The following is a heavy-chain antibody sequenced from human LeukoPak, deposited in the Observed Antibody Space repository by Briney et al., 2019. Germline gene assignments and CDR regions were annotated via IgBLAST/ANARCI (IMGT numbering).Heavy chain of an antibody. D-gene: IGHD2-2*02. CDR1: GYTFTTSD. CDR3: ARAPGYCSSTTCDKRFDP. CDR2: MNPNTGNT. Sequence: ASVKVSCKASGYTFTTSDIIWVRQATGQGLEWMGWMNPNTGNTGYAQRFQGRVTMTRDTSISTAYMELSSLRSEGTAVYYCARAPGYCSSTTCDKRFDPWGQGTLVTVSS. J-gene: IGHJ5*02. V-gene: IGHV1-8*01.